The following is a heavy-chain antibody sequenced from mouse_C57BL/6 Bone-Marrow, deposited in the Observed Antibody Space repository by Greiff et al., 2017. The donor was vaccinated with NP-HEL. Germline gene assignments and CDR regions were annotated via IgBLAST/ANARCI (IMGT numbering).Heavy chain of an antibody. Sequence: EVQLQESGAELVRPGASVKLSCTASGFNIKDDYMHWVKQRPEQGLEWIGWIDPENGDTEYASKFQGKATITADTSSNTAYLQLSSLTSEDTAVYYCTTHWSFDYWGQGTTLTVSS. CDR3: TTHWSFDY. D-gene: IGHD4-1*01. V-gene: IGHV14-4*01. CDR2: IDPENGDT. J-gene: IGHJ2*01. CDR1: GFNIKDDY.